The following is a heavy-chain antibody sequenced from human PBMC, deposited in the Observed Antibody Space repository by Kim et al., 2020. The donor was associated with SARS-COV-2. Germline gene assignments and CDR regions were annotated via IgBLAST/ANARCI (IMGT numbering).Heavy chain of an antibody. V-gene: IGHV3-21*04. CDR1: GFTFSSYS. Sequence: GGSLRLSCAASGFTFSSYSMNWVRQAPGKGLEWVSSISSSSSYIYYADSVKGRFTISRDNAKNSLYLQMNSLRAEDTAVYYCARDQGSDPCFDYWGQGTLVTVSS. J-gene: IGHJ4*02. CDR2: ISSSSSYI. CDR3: ARDQGSDPCFDY.